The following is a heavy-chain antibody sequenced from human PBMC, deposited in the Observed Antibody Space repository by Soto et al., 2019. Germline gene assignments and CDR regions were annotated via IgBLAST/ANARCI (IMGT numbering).Heavy chain of an antibody. Sequence: EVQLVESGGGLVQPGGSLRLSCAASGFTFSYYSMNWVRQAPGKGLEWVSYISSASSTTYYADSVRGRFTISRDNAKNSLSLQMNSLRPEDTAVYYCATQPGDSMGYWGQGTLVTVSS. CDR3: ATQPGDSMGY. V-gene: IGHV3-48*01. CDR1: GFTFSYYS. J-gene: IGHJ4*02. CDR2: ISSASSTT. D-gene: IGHD2-21*01.